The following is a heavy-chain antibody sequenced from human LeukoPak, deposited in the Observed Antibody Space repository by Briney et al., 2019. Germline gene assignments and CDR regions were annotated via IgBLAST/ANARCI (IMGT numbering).Heavy chain of an antibody. Sequence: PGGSLRRSCAASGFTFRSYGMHWIRQAPGKGLEWVAVIWYDGSNKYYADSVKGRLTISRDNSENTLYLQMNSLRAEDTALYYCASDGIAVDRGIGYFDYWGQGTLVTVSS. CDR2: IWYDGSNK. V-gene: IGHV3-33*01. D-gene: IGHD6-13*01. CDR1: GFTFRSYG. J-gene: IGHJ4*02. CDR3: ASDGIAVDRGIGYFDY.